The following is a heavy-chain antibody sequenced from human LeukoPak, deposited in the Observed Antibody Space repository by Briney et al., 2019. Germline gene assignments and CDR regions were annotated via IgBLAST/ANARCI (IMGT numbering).Heavy chain of an antibody. CDR3: TKDPNGDYIGAFDP. Sequence: GGSLRLSCAAAGFTFSSFAMTWVRQAPGKWLGWVSSITGSHGRTYTTDSVKGRFTISRDNSKNTLYLQMNSLRAEDTAVYYCTKDPNGDYIGAFDPWGQGTLVTVSS. CDR1: GFTFSSFA. CDR2: ITGSHGRT. D-gene: IGHD4-17*01. J-gene: IGHJ5*02. V-gene: IGHV3-23*01.